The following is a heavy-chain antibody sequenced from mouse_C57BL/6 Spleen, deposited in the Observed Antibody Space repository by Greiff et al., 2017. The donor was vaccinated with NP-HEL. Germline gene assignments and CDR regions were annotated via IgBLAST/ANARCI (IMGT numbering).Heavy chain of an antibody. J-gene: IGHJ4*01. Sequence: VQLQQSGPELVKPGASVKISCKASGYAFSSSWMNWVKQRPGKGLEWIGRIYPGDGDTNYNGKFKGKATLTADKSSSTAYMQLSSLTSEDSAVYFCASTVGYAMDDWGQGTSVTVSS. CDR3: ASTVGYAMDD. CDR1: GYAFSSSW. CDR2: IYPGDGDT. V-gene: IGHV1-82*01. D-gene: IGHD1-1*01.